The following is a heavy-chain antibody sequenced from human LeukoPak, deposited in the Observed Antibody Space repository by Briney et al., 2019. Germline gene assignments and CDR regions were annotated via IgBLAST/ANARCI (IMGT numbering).Heavy chain of an antibody. V-gene: IGHV3-64D*06. D-gene: IGHD6-13*01. CDR1: GFTFSSYA. Sequence: GGSLRLSCSASGFTFSSYAMHWVRRAPGKGLEYVSAISSNGGSTYYADSVKGRFTISRDNSKNTLYLQMSSLRAEDTAVYYCVKGPGIAAAGTAFFDYWGQGTLVTVSS. CDR2: ISSNGGST. CDR3: VKGPGIAAAGTAFFDY. J-gene: IGHJ4*02.